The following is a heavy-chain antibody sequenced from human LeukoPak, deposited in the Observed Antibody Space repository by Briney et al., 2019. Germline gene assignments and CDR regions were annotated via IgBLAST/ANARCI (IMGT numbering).Heavy chain of an antibody. CDR3: AKDPINYGDYYYGMDV. J-gene: IGHJ6*02. Sequence: GALRLSCAASGFTFSSYAMSWVRQAPGKGLEWVSAISGSGGSTYYADSVKGRFTISRDNSKNTLYLQMNSLRAEDTAVYYCAKDPINYGDYYYGMDVWGQGTTVTVSS. CDR2: ISGSGGST. CDR1: GFTFSSYA. V-gene: IGHV3-23*01. D-gene: IGHD4-17*01.